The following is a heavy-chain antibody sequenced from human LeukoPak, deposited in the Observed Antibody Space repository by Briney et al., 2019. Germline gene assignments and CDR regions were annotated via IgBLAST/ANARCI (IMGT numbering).Heavy chain of an antibody. Sequence: GGSLRLSCAASGFTFSDYYMSWIRQAPGKGLEWVSYISSSGSTIYYADSVKGRFTISRDNAKNSLYLQMNSLRAEDTAVYYCARESGYLFDDYYYMDVWGKGTTVTVSS. V-gene: IGHV3-11*01. D-gene: IGHD5-18*01. CDR2: ISSSGSTI. CDR3: ARESGYLFDDYYYMDV. J-gene: IGHJ6*03. CDR1: GFTFSDYY.